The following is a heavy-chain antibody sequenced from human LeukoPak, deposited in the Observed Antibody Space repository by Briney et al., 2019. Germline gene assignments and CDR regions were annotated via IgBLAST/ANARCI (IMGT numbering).Heavy chain of an antibody. J-gene: IGHJ4*02. CDR3: ARDQGVRGELPRGYFDS. D-gene: IGHD1-26*01. CDR2: IKQDGSER. Sequence: GGSLRLSCAASGFTFSSSWMNWVRQAPGKGLEWVANIKQDGSERNYVDSVKGRFTISRDNAKNSLSLQMNSLRAEDTAVYYCARDQGVRGELPRGYFDSWGQGTLVTVSS. CDR1: GFTFSSSW. V-gene: IGHV3-7*03.